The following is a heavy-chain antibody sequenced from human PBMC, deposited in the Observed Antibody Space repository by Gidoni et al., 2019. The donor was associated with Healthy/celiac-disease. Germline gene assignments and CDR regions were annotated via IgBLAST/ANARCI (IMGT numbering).Heavy chain of an antibody. J-gene: IGHJ4*02. D-gene: IGHD4-17*01. V-gene: IGHV1-8*01. Sequence: QVQLVQSRAEVKKPGASVKVSCKASGYTFSYDINWVRQATGQGLEWMGWMNPNSGNTGQAQKFQGRVTMTRNTSISTAYMELSRLRYDDTAVYYCARVGDYGAPDYWGQGTLVTVSS. CDR1: GYTFSYD. CDR3: ARVGDYGAPDY. CDR2: MNPNSGNT.